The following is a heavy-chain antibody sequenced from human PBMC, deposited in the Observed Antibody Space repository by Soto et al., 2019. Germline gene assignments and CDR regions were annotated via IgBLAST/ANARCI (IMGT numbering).Heavy chain of an antibody. CDR3: AKDRRAGGNSAFYFDF. CDR2: ISATGGGT. D-gene: IGHD3-16*01. V-gene: IGHV3-23*01. J-gene: IGHJ4*02. Sequence: GSLRLSCAASGFKFSNYAMSWVRQAPGKGLEWVSLISATGGGTYYADSVKGRFTISRDNSHNTLYLQVHSLTAEDTAVYYCAKDRRAGGNSAFYFDFWGQGAQVTGSS. CDR1: GFKFSNYA.